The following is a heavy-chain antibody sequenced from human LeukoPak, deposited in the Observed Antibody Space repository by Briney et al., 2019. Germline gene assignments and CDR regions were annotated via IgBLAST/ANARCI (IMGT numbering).Heavy chain of an antibody. J-gene: IGHJ4*02. Sequence: GGSLRPSCAASGFTFDDYAMHWVRQAPGKGLEWVSGISWNSGSIGYADSVKGRFTISRDNAKNSLYLQMNSLRAEDTALYYCAKAVIAVAGTAHFDYWGQGTLVTVSS. CDR2: ISWNSGSI. V-gene: IGHV3-9*01. CDR3: AKAVIAVAGTAHFDY. CDR1: GFTFDDYA. D-gene: IGHD6-19*01.